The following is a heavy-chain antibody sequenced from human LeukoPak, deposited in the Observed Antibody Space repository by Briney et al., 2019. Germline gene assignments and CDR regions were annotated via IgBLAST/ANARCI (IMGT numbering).Heavy chain of an antibody. CDR1: GFTFSSYG. CDR3: ARDHFPMVRGGRCFDY. D-gene: IGHD3-10*01. V-gene: IGHV3-30*03. CDR2: ISYDGSNK. Sequence: GGSLRLSCAASGFTFSSYGMHWVRQAPGKGLEWVAVISYDGSNKYYADSVKGRFTISRDNSKNTLYLQMNSLRAEDTAVYYCARDHFPMVRGGRCFDYWGQGTLVTVSS. J-gene: IGHJ4*02.